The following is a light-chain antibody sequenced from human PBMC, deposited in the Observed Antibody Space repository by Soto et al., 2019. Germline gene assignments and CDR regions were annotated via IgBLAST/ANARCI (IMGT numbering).Light chain of an antibody. J-gene: IGKJ2*01. CDR3: QRYGSSTLYA. CDR2: VAS. V-gene: IGKV3-20*01. Sequence: ETVLTQSPGTLSLSPGERATLSCRASQSVSSSYLGWYQQKPGQAPRLLIYVASSRATGIPDRFSGSGSGTDFTLTISRLEPEDVAVYYCQRYGSSTLYAFGQGTKLEIK. CDR1: QSVSSSY.